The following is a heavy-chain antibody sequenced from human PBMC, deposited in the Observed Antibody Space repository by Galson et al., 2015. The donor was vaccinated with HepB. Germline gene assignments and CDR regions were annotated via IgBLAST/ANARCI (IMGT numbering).Heavy chain of an antibody. V-gene: IGHV3-23*01. J-gene: IGHJ3*02. CDR3: ARRRGIKGAFDI. D-gene: IGHD1-14*01. Sequence: SLRLSCAASGFTFSSYAMSWVRQAPGKGLEWVSAISGSGGSTYYADSVKGRFTISRDNSKNTLYLQMNSLKASDTAMYYCARRRGIKGAFDIWGQGTMVTVSS. CDR2: ISGSGGST. CDR1: GFTFSSYA.